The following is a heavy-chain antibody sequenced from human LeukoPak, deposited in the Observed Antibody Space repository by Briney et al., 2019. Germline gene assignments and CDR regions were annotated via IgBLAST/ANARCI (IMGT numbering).Heavy chain of an antibody. CDR2: INSDGGST. Sequence: GGSLRLSCAASGFTFSSYSMNWVRQAPGKGLVWVSRINSDGGSTSYADSVKGRFTTSRDNAKNTLYLQMNSLRAEDTAVYYCARSLIDYGSGSYYVDYWGQGTLVTVSS. J-gene: IGHJ4*02. CDR1: GFTFSSYS. V-gene: IGHV3-74*01. D-gene: IGHD3-10*01. CDR3: ARSLIDYGSGSYYVDY.